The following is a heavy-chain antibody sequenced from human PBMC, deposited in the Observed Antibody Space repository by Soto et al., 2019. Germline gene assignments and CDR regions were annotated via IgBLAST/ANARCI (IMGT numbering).Heavy chain of an antibody. J-gene: IGHJ4*02. CDR2: INHSGST. Sequence: PSETLSLTCAVYGGSFSGYYWSWLRQPPGKGLEWIGEINHSGSTNYNPSLKSRVTISVDTSKNQFSLKLSSVTAADTAVYYCARGRDGYYYDSSGYYYGAYFDYWGQGTLVTVSS. D-gene: IGHD3-22*01. V-gene: IGHV4-34*01. CDR3: ARGRDGYYYDSSGYYYGAYFDY. CDR1: GGSFSGYY.